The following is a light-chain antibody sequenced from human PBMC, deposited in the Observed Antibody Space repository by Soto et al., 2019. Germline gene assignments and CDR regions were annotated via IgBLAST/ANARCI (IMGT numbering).Light chain of an antibody. CDR2: GAS. CDR3: QQHGSSPRT. CDR1: QSVSSRY. V-gene: IGKV3-20*01. Sequence: EIVLTQSPGTLSLSPGERVTLSCRASQSVSSRYIAWYQQKPGQAPRLLLYGASNRATGIPDRFSGSASGTDLTLTISRLEPEDLAVYYCQQHGSSPRTFGQGTKVEI. J-gene: IGKJ1*01.